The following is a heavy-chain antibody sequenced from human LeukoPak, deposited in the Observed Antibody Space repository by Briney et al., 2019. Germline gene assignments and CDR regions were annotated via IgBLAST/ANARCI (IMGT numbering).Heavy chain of an antibody. CDR3: ARDLSTSGENDAFDI. D-gene: IGHD3-10*01. J-gene: IGHJ3*02. Sequence: ASVKVSCKTSGYTFIDYYMHWVRQAPGQGLEWMGWINPNGGYTNYAQKFRGRVTMTRDTSSNTAYMDLSRLTSDDTAVFYCARDLSTSGENDAFDIWGQGTMVTVSS. V-gene: IGHV1-2*02. CDR2: INPNGGYT. CDR1: GYTFIDYY.